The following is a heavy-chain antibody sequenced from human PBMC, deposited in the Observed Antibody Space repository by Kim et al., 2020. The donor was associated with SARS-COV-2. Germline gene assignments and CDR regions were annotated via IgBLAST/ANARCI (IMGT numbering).Heavy chain of an antibody. CDR1: GYTFSSYT. J-gene: IGHJ4*02. V-gene: IGHV7-4-1*02. CDR3: SRGPGPVDY. Sequence: ASVKVSCKASGYTFSSYTINWMRQAPGQGLEWMGWINTNTGNPAYAQGFTGRFVFSVDTSVSTAYLHISSLKAEDTAVYYCSRGPGPVDYGGQGTLVTVS. CDR2: INTNTGNP.